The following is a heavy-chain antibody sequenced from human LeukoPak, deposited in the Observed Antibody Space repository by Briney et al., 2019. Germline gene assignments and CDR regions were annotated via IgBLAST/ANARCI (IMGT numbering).Heavy chain of an antibody. V-gene: IGHV3-30-3*01. Sequence: PGGSMRLSCAPSAFTFTSYAIHWVRQAPGKGLEWVAFISYDGNTNYYADSVRGRFIISRDNSKNTVYLQMNSLRTEDMALYYCVRDRSTHYSFEYWGQGALVTVSS. D-gene: IGHD2-2*01. CDR1: AFTFTSYA. CDR2: ISYDGNTN. CDR3: VRDRSTHYSFEY. J-gene: IGHJ4*02.